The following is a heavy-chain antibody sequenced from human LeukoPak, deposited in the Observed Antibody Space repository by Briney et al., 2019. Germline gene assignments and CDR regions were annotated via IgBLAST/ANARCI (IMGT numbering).Heavy chain of an antibody. V-gene: IGHV1-69*05. CDR1: GFTFSSYA. Sequence: GGSLRLSCAASGFTFSSYAISWVRQAPGQGLEWMGGIIPIFGTANYAQKFQGRVTITTDESTSTAYMELSSLRSEDTAVYYCARQNYYYDSSGGITEYYYYMDVWGKGTTVTVSS. D-gene: IGHD3-22*01. CDR2: IIPIFGTA. CDR3: ARQNYYYDSSGGITEYYYYMDV. J-gene: IGHJ6*03.